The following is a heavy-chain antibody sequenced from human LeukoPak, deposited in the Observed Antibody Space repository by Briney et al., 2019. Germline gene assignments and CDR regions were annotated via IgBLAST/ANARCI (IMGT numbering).Heavy chain of an antibody. Sequence: SETLSLTCAVYGGSLSGYYWSWIRQPPGKGLEWIGEINHSGSTNYNPSLKSRVTISVDTSKNQFSLKLSSVTAANTAVYYCAKNYDILTGYYNLRRRGWFDPWGQGTLVTVSS. CDR3: AKNYDILTGYYNLRRRGWFDP. V-gene: IGHV4-34*01. CDR1: GGSLSGYY. CDR2: INHSGST. D-gene: IGHD3-9*01. J-gene: IGHJ5*02.